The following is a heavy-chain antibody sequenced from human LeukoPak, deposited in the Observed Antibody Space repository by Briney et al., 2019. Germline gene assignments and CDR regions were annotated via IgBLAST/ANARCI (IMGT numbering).Heavy chain of an antibody. J-gene: IGHJ4*02. D-gene: IGHD4-23*01. CDR1: GFIFHEYS. Sequence: GGSLRLSCAASGFIFHEYSMHWVRQVPGKGLEWVSLISWDGDRTFYADFVQGRFTISRDNSKNTVDLQMDSLTTEDAALYFCARPYVGNSYFFDYWGLGTPVTVSS. CDR2: ISWDGDRT. CDR3: ARPYVGNSYFFDY. V-gene: IGHV3-43*01.